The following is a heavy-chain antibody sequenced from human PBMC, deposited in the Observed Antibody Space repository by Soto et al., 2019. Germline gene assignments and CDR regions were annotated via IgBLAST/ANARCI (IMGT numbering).Heavy chain of an antibody. J-gene: IGHJ5*02. Sequence: GGSRRRSWAASGFTFSNYGMHWVRQTPGKGLEWVAVISYDGSHEFYTDSVKGRFTISRDNSKNTLYLQMNSLKTEDTAMYYCAKDPKCCTIGSHFLDNWFDPWGQGTLVTFSS. V-gene: IGHV3-30*18. D-gene: IGHD2-8*01. CDR1: GFTFSNYG. CDR2: ISYDGSHE. CDR3: AKDPKCCTIGSHFLDNWFDP.